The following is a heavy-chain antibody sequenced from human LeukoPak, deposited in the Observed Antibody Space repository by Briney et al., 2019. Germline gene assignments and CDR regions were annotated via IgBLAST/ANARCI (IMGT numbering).Heavy chain of an antibody. CDR3: ARLAGAHVHFDV. J-gene: IGHJ4*02. V-gene: IGHV4-30-2*06. CDR1: GGSIGTSGYY. CDR2: IYYSGPT. D-gene: IGHD6-13*01. Sequence: SETLSLTCTVAGGSIGTSGYYWSWIRQSPGKGLEWIGYIYYSGPTTYNLSLESRLTISIDISKNQFALHLSSVTAADTAVYYCARLAGAHVHFDVWGQGILVTVSS.